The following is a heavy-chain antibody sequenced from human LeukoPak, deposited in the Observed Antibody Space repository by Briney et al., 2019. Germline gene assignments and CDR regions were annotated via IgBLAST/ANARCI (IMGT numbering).Heavy chain of an antibody. V-gene: IGHV3-23*01. CDR3: AKFGDYGYAGGWFDP. D-gene: IGHD2-2*01. CDR1: GFTFSSYA. CDR2: ISGSGGST. Sequence: GGSLRLSCAASGFTFSSYAMSWVRQAPGKGLEWVSAISGSGGSTYYADSVKGRFTISRDNSKNTLYLQMNSLRAEDTAVYYCAKFGDYGYAGGWFDPWGQGTLVTVSS. J-gene: IGHJ5*02.